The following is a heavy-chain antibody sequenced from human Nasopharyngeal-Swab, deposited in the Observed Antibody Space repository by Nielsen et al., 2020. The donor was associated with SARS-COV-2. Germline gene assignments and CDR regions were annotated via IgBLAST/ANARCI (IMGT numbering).Heavy chain of an antibody. CDR2: INHGGGT. J-gene: IGHJ4*02. CDR1: GGSFSSYY. V-gene: IGHV4-34*01. D-gene: IGHD6-19*01. Sequence: SETLSLTCAVYGGSFSSYYWTWIRQPPGKGLEWIGEINHGGGTNYNPSPKSRVTISVDTSKNQFSLNLSSVTAADTAVYYCARGRQQWLIYDYWGQGTLVTVSS. CDR3: ARGRQQWLIYDY.